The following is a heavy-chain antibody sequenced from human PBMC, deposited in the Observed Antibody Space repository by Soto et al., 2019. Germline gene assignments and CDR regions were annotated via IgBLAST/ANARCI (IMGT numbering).Heavy chain of an antibody. CDR1: GGSISIYY. D-gene: IGHD1-7*01. V-gene: IGHV4-59*01. CDR2: IYYSGST. Sequence: SETLSLTCTVSGGSISIYYWSWIRQPPGKGLEWIGYIYYSGSTNYNPSLKSRVTISVDTSKNQFSLKLSSVTAADTAVYYCASLGTAAVDYWGQGTLVTVSS. CDR3: ASLGTAAVDY. J-gene: IGHJ4*02.